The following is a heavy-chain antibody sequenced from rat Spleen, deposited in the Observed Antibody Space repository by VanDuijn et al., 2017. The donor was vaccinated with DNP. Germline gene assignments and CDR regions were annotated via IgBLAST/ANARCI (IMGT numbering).Heavy chain of an antibody. J-gene: IGHJ2*01. CDR3: ARGDDGSYYPY. D-gene: IGHD1-12*02. Sequence: EVQLVESGGGLVQPGRSLKLSCAASGFIFSDYYMAWVRQTPKKGLEWVASISYEVSSTYYRDSVKGRFTVSRDNAKSTLYLQMGSLRSEETATDYCARGDDGSYYPYWGQGVMVTVSS. CDR2: ISYEVSST. CDR1: GFIFSDYY. V-gene: IGHV5-22*01.